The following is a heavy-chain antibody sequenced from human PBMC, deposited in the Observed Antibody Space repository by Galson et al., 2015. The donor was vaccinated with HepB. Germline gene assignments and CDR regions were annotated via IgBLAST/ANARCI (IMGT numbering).Heavy chain of an antibody. CDR1: GYTFTSYA. CDR3: ARGRMWGSGSYSLVY. V-gene: IGHV1-3*01. CDR2: INAGNGNT. D-gene: IGHD3-10*01. Sequence: SVKVSCKASGYTFTSYAMHWVRQAPGQRLEWMGWINAGNGNTKYSQKFQGRVTITRDTSASTAYMELSSLRSEDTAVYYCARGRMWGSGSYSLVYWGQGTLVTVSS. J-gene: IGHJ4*02.